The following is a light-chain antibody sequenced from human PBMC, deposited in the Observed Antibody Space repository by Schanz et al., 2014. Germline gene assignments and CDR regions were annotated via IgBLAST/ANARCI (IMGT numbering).Light chain of an antibody. CDR1: QSVSSNS. V-gene: IGKV3-20*01. Sequence: EIVLTQSPGTLSLSPGERASLSCRASQSVSSNSLAWYQQNPGQAPRLLIYGASSRATDIPDRFSGSGSGKDFTLTISRLEPEDFAVYYCQQYGRSLWTFGQGTKVEIK. CDR2: GAS. J-gene: IGKJ1*01. CDR3: QQYGRSLWT.